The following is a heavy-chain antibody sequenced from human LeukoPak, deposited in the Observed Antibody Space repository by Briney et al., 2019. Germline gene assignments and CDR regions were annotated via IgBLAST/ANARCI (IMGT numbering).Heavy chain of an antibody. D-gene: IGHD3-10*01. V-gene: IGHV4-34*12. CDR2: IFYSGST. J-gene: IGHJ3*02. CDR3: AKSNGYGLIDI. CDR1: GGSFSGYY. Sequence: SETLSLTCAVYGGSFSGYYWGWVRQPPGKALEWIGNIFYSGSTYYSPSLKSRVTISLDTSRNQFSLKLNSVTAADTAVYYCAKSNGYGLIDIWGQGTMVTVSS.